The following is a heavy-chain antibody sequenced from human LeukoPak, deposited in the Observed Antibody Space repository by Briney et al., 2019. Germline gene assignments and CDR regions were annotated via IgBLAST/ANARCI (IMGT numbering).Heavy chain of an antibody. J-gene: IGHJ4*02. CDR2: IYYSGST. V-gene: IGHV4-59*12. CDR3: ARGSAQPAHFDY. Sequence: PSETLSLTCTVSGGSISSYYWSWIRQPPGKGLEWIGYIYYSGSTNYNPSLKSRVTISVDTSKNQFSLKLSSVTAADTAVHYCARGSAQPAHFDYWGQGTLVTVSS. CDR1: GGSISSYY. D-gene: IGHD1-14*01.